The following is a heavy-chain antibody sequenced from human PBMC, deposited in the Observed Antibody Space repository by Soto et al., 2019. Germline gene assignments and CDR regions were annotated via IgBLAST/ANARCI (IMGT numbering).Heavy chain of an antibody. CDR1: GFTFSSYD. V-gene: IGHV3-13*01. J-gene: IGHJ6*03. CDR2: IGTAGDT. D-gene: IGHD4-17*01. Sequence: EVQLVESGGGLVQPGGSLRLSCAASGFTFSSYDMHWVRQATGKGLEWVSAIGTAGDTYYPGSVKGRFTISRENAKNSLYLQMNSLRAGDTAVYYCARVATVTTDHCYYYYMDVWGKGTTVTVSS. CDR3: ARVATVTTDHCYYYYMDV.